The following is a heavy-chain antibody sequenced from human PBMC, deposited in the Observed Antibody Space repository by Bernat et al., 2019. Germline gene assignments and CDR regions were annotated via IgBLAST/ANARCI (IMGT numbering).Heavy chain of an antibody. V-gene: IGHV3-23*01. CDR1: GFTFSSYA. D-gene: IGHD2-15*01. CDR3: SKAPNQCSGGSCYWSAFDY. CDR2: ISGSGGST. J-gene: IGHJ4*02. Sequence: EVQLLESGGGLVQPGGSLRLSCAASGFTFSSYAMSWVRQAPGKGLEWVSAISGSGGSTYYADSVKGRFTISRDNSKNTLYLQMNSLRAEDTAVYYCSKAPNQCSGGSCYWSAFDYWGQGTLVTVSS.